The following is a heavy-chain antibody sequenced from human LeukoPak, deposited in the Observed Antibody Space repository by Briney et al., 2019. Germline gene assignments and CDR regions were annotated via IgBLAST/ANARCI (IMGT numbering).Heavy chain of an antibody. Sequence: SVKVSCKASGCTFSSYAISWVRQAPGQGLEWMGGIIAIIGTANYAQKLQGRVTITADKSTSTAYMELSSLRAEDTAVYYCASVVAAAAAVEVGMDVWGKGTTVTVSS. D-gene: IGHD6-13*01. J-gene: IGHJ6*04. CDR1: GCTFSSYA. V-gene: IGHV1-69*06. CDR3: ASVVAAAAAVEVGMDV. CDR2: IIAIIGTA.